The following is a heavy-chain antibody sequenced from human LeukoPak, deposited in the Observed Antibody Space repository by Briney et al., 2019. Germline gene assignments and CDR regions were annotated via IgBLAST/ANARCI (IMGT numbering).Heavy chain of an antibody. V-gene: IGHV3-23*01. J-gene: IGHJ4*02. CDR1: GFTFSTYA. Sequence: PAGTLRLSCAASGFTFSTYAMSWIRQPPGKGLEWVSAISGSGGTTYYADSVKGRFTISRDNSKNPLYLQMNSLRADDRAVYYCAKETYDRYFDYWGQGTLVTVSS. CDR3: AKETYDRYFDY. CDR2: ISGSGGTT. D-gene: IGHD3-22*01.